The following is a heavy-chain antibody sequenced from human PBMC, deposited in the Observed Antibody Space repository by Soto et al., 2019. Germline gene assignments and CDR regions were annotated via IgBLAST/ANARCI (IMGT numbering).Heavy chain of an antibody. V-gene: IGHV1-69*06. J-gene: IGHJ4*02. D-gene: IGHD3-22*01. CDR2: IIPIFGTA. CDR1: GGTFSSYA. CDR3: ARVYTYYDSSGSDY. Sequence: SVKVSCKASGGTFSSYAISWVRQAPGQGLEWMGGIIPIFGTANYAQKFQGRVTITADKSTSTAYMELSSLRSEDTAVYYCARVYTYYDSSGSDYWGQGTLVTVSS.